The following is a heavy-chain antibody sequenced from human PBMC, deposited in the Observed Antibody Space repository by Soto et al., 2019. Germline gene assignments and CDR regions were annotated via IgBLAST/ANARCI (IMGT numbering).Heavy chain of an antibody. CDR1: GLTVSGKKY. D-gene: IGHD5-12*01. CDR3: ATWHLREHAYDI. CDR2: VYDLDGT. J-gene: IGHJ3*02. V-gene: IGHV3-53*01. Sequence: DVHLVESGGGLIQPGGSLRLSCVASGLTVSGKKYEAWVRPAPGKGPEGVSGVYDLDGTYYADSVRGRFTTSIGNSRTTVWLQMRDLRPEDTALYFCATWHLREHAYDIWGRGTMVTVSS.